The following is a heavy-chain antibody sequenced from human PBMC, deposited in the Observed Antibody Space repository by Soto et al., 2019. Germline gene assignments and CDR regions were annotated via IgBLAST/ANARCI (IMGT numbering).Heavy chain of an antibody. CDR3: ARDYGDYEFYSRPYGMDV. J-gene: IGHJ6*02. V-gene: IGHV1-69*04. Sequence: SVKVSCKASGGTFSSYTISWVRQAPGQGLEWMGRIIPILGIANYAQKFQGRVTITADKSTSTAYMELSSLRSADTAVYYCARDYGDYEFYSRPYGMDVWGQGTTVTVSS. CDR2: IIPILGIA. D-gene: IGHD4-17*01. CDR1: GGTFSSYT.